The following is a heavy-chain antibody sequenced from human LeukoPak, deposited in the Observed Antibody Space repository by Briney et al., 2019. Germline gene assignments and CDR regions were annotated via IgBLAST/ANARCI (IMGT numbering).Heavy chain of an antibody. Sequence: SETLSLTCAVYGGSFNDYYWNWLRQTPGKGLEWIGEINHSGSTNYNPSLKSRVTISVDTSKNQFSLKLSSVTAADTAVYYCARVEDSDYGDYYDGMDVWGQGTTVTVSS. J-gene: IGHJ6*02. CDR1: GGSFNDYY. V-gene: IGHV4-34*01. D-gene: IGHD4-17*01. CDR2: INHSGST. CDR3: ARVEDSDYGDYYDGMDV.